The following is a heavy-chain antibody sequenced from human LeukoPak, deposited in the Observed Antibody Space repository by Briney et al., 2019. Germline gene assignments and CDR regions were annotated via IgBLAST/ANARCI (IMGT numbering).Heavy chain of an antibody. CDR3: AAVKVEWELRLPDDAFDI. V-gene: IGHV3-23*01. J-gene: IGHJ3*02. CDR1: GFTFSSYA. D-gene: IGHD1-26*01. CDR2: ISGSGGST. Sequence: PGGSLRLSCAASGFTFSSYAMSWVRQAPGKGLEWVSAISGSGGSTYYADSVKGRITISRDNSKNTLYLQINSLRAEDTAVYYCAAVKVEWELRLPDDAFDIWGQGTMVTVSS.